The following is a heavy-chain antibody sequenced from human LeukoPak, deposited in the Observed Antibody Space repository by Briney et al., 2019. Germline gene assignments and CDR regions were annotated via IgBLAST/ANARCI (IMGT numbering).Heavy chain of an antibody. CDR1: GGSISSYY. CDR2: IYYSGST. V-gene: IGHV4-59*08. J-gene: IGHJ6*02. Sequence: SETLSLTCTGSGGSISSYYWSWIRQPPGKGLEWIGYIYYSGSTNYNPSLKSRVTISVDTSKNRFSLKLSSVTAADTAVYYCARLRAVAGTRGYYYYYYGMDVWGQGTTVTVSS. D-gene: IGHD6-19*01. CDR3: ARLRAVAGTRGYYYYYYGMDV.